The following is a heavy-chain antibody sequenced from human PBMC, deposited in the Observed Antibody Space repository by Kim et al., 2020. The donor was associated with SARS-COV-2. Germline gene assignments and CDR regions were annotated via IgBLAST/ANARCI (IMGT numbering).Heavy chain of an antibody. CDR1: GDSVSSNSAS. J-gene: IGHJ3*02. CDR2: TYYRSKWYS. CDR3: ARDSRIIKGAFDI. Sequence: SQTLSLTCAISGDSVSSNSASWTWIRQSPSRGLEWLGRTYYRSKWYSDYAVSVKSRITINPDTSKNQFSLQLNSVTPEDTAVYYCARDSRIIKGAFDIWGQGTMVTVS. D-gene: IGHD3-10*01. V-gene: IGHV6-1*01.